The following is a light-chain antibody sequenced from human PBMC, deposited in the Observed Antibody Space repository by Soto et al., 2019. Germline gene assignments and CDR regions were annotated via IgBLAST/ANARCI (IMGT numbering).Light chain of an antibody. CDR1: QDISNY. V-gene: IGKV1-33*01. J-gene: IGKJ2*01. CDR3: QHYDNVPYT. Sequence: DIQMTQSPSSLSASVGDRVTITCQASQDISNYLNWYQQKPGKAPKLLINDASRLQTGVPSRFSGRGSATDFTFTISSLQHEDIATYYCQHYDNVPYTFGRGTKLEIK. CDR2: DAS.